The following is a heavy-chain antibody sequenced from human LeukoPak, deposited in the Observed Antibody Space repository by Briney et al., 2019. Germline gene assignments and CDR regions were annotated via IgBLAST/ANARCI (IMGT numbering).Heavy chain of an antibody. J-gene: IGHJ5*02. CDR3: AREREQWQGGNWFDP. V-gene: IGHV1-2*02. D-gene: IGHD6-19*01. Sequence: ASVKVSCKASGYTFTGYYMHWVRQAPGQGLEWMGWINPNSGGTNYAQKFQGRVTMTRDTSISTAYMELSRLRSDDTAVYYCAREREQWQGGNWFDPWGQGTLVTVSS. CDR2: INPNSGGT. CDR1: GYTFTGYY.